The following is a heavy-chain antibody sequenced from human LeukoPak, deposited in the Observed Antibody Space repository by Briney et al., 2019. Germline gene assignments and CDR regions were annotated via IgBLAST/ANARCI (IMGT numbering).Heavy chain of an antibody. J-gene: IGHJ5*02. D-gene: IGHD5-18*01. CDR3: ARDLPTVDTAMVIRFDP. CDR2: IYHSGST. Sequence: SETLSLTCAVSGCSISSGYYWGWIRQPPGKGLEWIGSIYHSGSTYYNPSLKSRVTISVDTSKNQFSLKLSSVTAADTAVYYCARDLPTVDTAMVIRFDPWGQGTLVTVSS. V-gene: IGHV4-38-2*02. CDR1: GCSISSGYY.